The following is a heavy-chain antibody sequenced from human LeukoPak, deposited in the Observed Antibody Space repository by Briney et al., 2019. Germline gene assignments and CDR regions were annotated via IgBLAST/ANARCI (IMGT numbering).Heavy chain of an antibody. Sequence: PSETLSLTCTVSGGSISSYYWSWIRQPPGKGLEWIGYIYSSGSTNYNPSLKGRVTISVDTSKNQFSLKLSSVTAADTAVYYCASAQRLRVFYLDYWGQGTLVTVSS. CDR2: IYSSGST. J-gene: IGHJ4*02. V-gene: IGHV4-59*01. CDR1: GGSISSYY. CDR3: ASAQRLRVFYLDY. D-gene: IGHD4-17*01.